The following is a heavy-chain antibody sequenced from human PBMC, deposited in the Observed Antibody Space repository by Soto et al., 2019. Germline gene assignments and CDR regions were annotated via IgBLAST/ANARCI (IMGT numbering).Heavy chain of an antibody. J-gene: IGHJ4*01. CDR2: IHNDGSTT. CDR1: GFTFSSYW. V-gene: IGHV3-74*01. Sequence: GGSLRLSCAASGFTFSSYWMHWVRQAPGKGPMWVSRIHNDGSTTRYADSVKGRFTISRDNAKNTLYLQTSSLRVEDTAVYYCARDNWNSYWGQGTLVTVSS. D-gene: IGHD1-7*01. CDR3: ARDNWNSY.